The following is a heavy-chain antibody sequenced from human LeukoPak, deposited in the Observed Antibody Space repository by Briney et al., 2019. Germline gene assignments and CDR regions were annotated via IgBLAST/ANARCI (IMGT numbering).Heavy chain of an antibody. CDR2: ISVYNGNT. Sequence: ASVKVSCKASGYXFKIYGISWLRQAPGQGLEWMGWISVYNGNTKYAQKFQGRVTMTTDTSTSTAYIELRSLRSDDTAVYYCARGGGYCTSTSCYLGPWFDPWGQGTLVTVSS. CDR3: ARGGGYCTSTSCYLGPWFDP. D-gene: IGHD2-2*01. CDR1: GYXFKIYG. V-gene: IGHV1-18*01. J-gene: IGHJ5*02.